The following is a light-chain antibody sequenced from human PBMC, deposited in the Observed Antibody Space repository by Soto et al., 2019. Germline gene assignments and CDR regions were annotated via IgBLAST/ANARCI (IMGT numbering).Light chain of an antibody. CDR1: QSISGW. Sequence: DIQMTQSPSTLSASVGDRVTITCRASQSISGWLAWYQQKPGKAPKLLIYKASSLESGVPSRFSGSGSGTEFTLTISSLQPDDFATYYCQPYNSLFTFGPGTKVDIK. CDR2: KAS. V-gene: IGKV1-5*03. CDR3: QPYNSLFT. J-gene: IGKJ3*01.